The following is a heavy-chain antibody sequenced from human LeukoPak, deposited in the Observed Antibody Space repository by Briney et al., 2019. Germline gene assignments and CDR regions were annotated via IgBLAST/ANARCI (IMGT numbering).Heavy chain of an antibody. D-gene: IGHD2-2*01. CDR1: GFTSSSYA. CDR3: AKGARYCSSTSCSNWFDP. Sequence: PGGSLRLSCAASGFTSSSYAMSWVRQAPGKGLEWVSAISGSGGSTYYADSVKGRFTISRDNSKNTLYLQMNSLRAEDTAVYYCAKGARYCSSTSCSNWFDPWGQGTLVTVSS. V-gene: IGHV3-23*01. CDR2: ISGSGGST. J-gene: IGHJ5*02.